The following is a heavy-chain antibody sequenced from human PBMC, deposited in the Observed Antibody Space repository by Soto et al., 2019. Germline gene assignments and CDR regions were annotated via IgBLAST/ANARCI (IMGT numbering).Heavy chain of an antibody. J-gene: IGHJ4*02. CDR2: ISSSSSYI. V-gene: IGHV3-21*01. CDR1: GFTFSSYS. Sequence: GGSLRLSCAASGFTFSSYSMNWVRQAPGKGLEWVSSISSSSSYIYYADSVKGRFTISRDNAKNSLYLKMNSLRAKDRSVYYCASRYCSGGSCYYFDYWGQGTLVTVSS. D-gene: IGHD2-15*01. CDR3: ASRYCSGGSCYYFDY.